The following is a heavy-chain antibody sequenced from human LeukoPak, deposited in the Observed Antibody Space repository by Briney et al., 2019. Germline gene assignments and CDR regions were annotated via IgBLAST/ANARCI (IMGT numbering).Heavy chain of an antibody. CDR1: GGSISSGSNF. D-gene: IGHD6-19*01. CDR2: MYYSGST. CDR3: ARHLAVASTL. Sequence: SETLSLTCSVSGGSISSGSNFWGWIRQPRGKGLEWIGSMYYSGSTYYSPSLQSRVTISVDTSNNQFSLKLSSVTAADTAVYYCARHLAVASTLWGQGTLVTVSS. J-gene: IGHJ4*02. V-gene: IGHV4-39*01.